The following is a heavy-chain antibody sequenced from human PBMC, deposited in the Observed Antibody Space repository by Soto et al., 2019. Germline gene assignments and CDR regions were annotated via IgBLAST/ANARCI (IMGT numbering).Heavy chain of an antibody. J-gene: IGHJ6*02. V-gene: IGHV4-39*01. CDR2: IYYSGRT. D-gene: IGHD5-12*01. Sequence: PSETLSLTCTVSGGSISSSSYYWGWIRQPPGKGLEWIGSIYYSGRTYYNPSLTSRVTISVDTSKNQFSLKPSSVTAADTAVYYCERRGSGYAPDRDYGMDVWGQGTTVTVSS. CDR1: GGSISSSSYY. CDR3: ERRGSGYAPDRDYGMDV.